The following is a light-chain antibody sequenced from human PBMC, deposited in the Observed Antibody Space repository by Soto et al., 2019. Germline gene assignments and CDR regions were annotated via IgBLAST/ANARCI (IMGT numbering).Light chain of an antibody. V-gene: IGKV1-5*01. CDR3: QQYNSPLT. CDR2: DAS. CDR1: QSISSW. J-gene: IGKJ4*01. Sequence: DIHITQSPSTRPSSLVDRVTITCRASQSISSWLAWYQQKPGKAPKLLIYDASSLESGVPSRFSGSGSGTEFTLTISSLQPDDFATYYCQQYNSPLTFGGGTKVDI.